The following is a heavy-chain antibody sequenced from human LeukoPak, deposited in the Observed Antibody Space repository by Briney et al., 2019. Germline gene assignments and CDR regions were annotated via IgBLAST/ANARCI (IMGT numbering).Heavy chain of an antibody. Sequence: EASVKVSCKASGGTFSSYAISWVRQAPGQGLEWMGGIIPIFGTANYAQKFQGRVTITADESTSIAYMELSSLRSEDTAVYYCAVALGYYYGMDVRGKGTTVTVSS. D-gene: IGHD3-16*01. J-gene: IGHJ6*04. V-gene: IGHV1-69*13. CDR3: AVALGYYYGMDV. CDR2: IIPIFGTA. CDR1: GGTFSSYA.